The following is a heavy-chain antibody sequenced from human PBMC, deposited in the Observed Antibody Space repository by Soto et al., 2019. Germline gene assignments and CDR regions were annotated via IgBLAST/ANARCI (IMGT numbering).Heavy chain of an antibody. J-gene: IGHJ5*02. CDR2: IYYSGST. CDR1: SGSISSSSNY. Sequence: QLQLQESGPGLVKPSETLSLTCTVSSGSISSSSNYWGWIRQPPGKGLEWIGSIYYSGSTYYNPPLKSRVTISVDTSKNQFSLRLSSVTAADTAVYYCARLEVTVYNWFDPWGQGTQVTVSS. CDR3: ARLEVTVYNWFDP. V-gene: IGHV4-39*01. D-gene: IGHD2-21*02.